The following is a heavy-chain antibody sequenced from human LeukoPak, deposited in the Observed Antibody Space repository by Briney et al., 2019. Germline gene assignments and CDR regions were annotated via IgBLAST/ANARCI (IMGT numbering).Heavy chain of an antibody. CDR2: FSSGGDT. D-gene: IGHD3-16*01. CDR3: ARVALYALDV. J-gene: IGHJ3*01. V-gene: IGHV3-53*01. Sequence: GGSLRLSCAASGFTFDNYGMAWVRQAPGKGLEWVSVFSSGGDTYYAESVKGRFTIYRDNSKNTLYLQISSLRAEDTAVYYCARVALYALDVWGQGTVVTVSS. CDR1: GFTFDNYG.